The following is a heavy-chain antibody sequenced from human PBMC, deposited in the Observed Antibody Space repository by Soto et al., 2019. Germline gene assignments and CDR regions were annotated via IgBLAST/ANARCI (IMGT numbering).Heavy chain of an antibody. V-gene: IGHV4-39*01. Sequence: SETLSLTCTVSGGSISSSSYYWGWIRQPPGKGLEWIGSIYYSGSTYYNPSLKSRVTISVDTSKNQFSLKLSSVTAADTAVYYCARHNSGLVRKLNHIDYWGQGTLVTVSS. D-gene: IGHD6-19*01. CDR2: IYYSGST. CDR3: ARHNSGLVRKLNHIDY. CDR1: GGSISSSSYY. J-gene: IGHJ4*02.